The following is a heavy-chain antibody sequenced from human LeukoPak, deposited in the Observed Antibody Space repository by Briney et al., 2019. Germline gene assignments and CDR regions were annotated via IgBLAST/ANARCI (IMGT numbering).Heavy chain of an antibody. D-gene: IGHD1-1*01. CDR3: ARGAGGNWTPGAHYMDV. CDR2: IIPIFGTA. V-gene: IGHV1-69*13. Sequence: SVTVSCKASRGTFRSYAISWVRPARGQGLEWMGGIIPIFGTANNAQKFQGRVTIIADESTSTAYMALSSLKSEDTGVYYCARGAGGNWTPGAHYMDVWGKGTKVTVSS. CDR1: RGTFRSYA. J-gene: IGHJ6*03.